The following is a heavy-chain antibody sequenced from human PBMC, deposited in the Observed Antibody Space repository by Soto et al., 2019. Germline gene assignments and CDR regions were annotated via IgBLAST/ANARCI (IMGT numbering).Heavy chain of an antibody. CDR1: GFTFSLYA. Sequence: PGGSLRLSCSGSGFTFSLYALHWVRQAPGKGLESVSAINNLGDSTYYADSVKGRFTISRDNSQNTLFLQMSRLRADDTDMYYCLKGGDYTVVTPDYWGQGIQVTVYS. CDR3: LKGGDYTVVTPDY. V-gene: IGHV3-64D*06. D-gene: IGHD2-2*02. J-gene: IGHJ4*02. CDR2: INNLGDST.